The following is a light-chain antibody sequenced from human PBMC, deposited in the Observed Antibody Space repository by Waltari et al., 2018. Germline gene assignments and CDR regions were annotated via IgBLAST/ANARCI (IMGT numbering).Light chain of an antibody. CDR1: QSVSSY. CDR2: DAS. J-gene: IGKJ3*01. CDR3: QQRSNWPPLIT. Sequence: EIVLTQSPATLSLSPGERATPSCRASQSVSSYLAWYQQKPGQAPRLLIYDASNRATGIPARFSGSGSGTDFTLTISSLEPEDFAVYYCQQRSNWPPLITFGPGTKVDIK. V-gene: IGKV3-11*01.